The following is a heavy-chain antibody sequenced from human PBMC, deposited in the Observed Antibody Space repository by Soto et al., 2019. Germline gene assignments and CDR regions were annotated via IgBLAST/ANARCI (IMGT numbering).Heavy chain of an antibody. D-gene: IGHD5-12*01. Sequence: QITLKESGPTLVKPTQTLTLTCTFSGFSLSTSGVGVGWIRQPPGKALEWLALIYWDDDKRYNPSLKSRLTXTKXTSKNQVVLTMTNMDPVDTATYYCAHTHRDGYPKTWGQGTLVTVSS. V-gene: IGHV2-5*02. J-gene: IGHJ5*02. CDR1: GFSLSTSGVG. CDR3: AHTHRDGYPKT. CDR2: IYWDDDK.